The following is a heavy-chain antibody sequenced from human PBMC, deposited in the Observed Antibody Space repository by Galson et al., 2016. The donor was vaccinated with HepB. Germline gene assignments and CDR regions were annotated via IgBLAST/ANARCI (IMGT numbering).Heavy chain of an antibody. CDR1: GVFISSSRYY. J-gene: IGHJ5*02. D-gene: IGHD3/OR15-3a*01. CDR3: AGSTLASFGHLDP. CDR2: IYYSGTT. Sequence: SETLSLSCTVSGVFISSSRYYWAWIRQPPGKGLEWIGSIYYSGTTNYNPSLKSRVTIVLDTSKNQYSLRLASVTAADTAVYYCAGSTLASFGHLDPWGQGALVTVSS. V-gene: IGHV4-39*07.